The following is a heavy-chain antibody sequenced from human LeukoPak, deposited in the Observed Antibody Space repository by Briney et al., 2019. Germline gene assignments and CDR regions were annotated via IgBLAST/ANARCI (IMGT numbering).Heavy chain of an antibody. D-gene: IGHD1-14*01. CDR1: GGSFSNYY. CDR3: ARQPPQYYGMDV. Sequence: SETLSLTCTVSGGSFSNYYWSWIRQPAGKGLEWIGRIYTSGSTYYNPSVKSRVTMSVDTSNNQFSLKLTSVTAADTAVYYCARQPPQYYGMDVWGQGTTVPVSS. J-gene: IGHJ6*02. V-gene: IGHV4-4*07. CDR2: IYTSGST.